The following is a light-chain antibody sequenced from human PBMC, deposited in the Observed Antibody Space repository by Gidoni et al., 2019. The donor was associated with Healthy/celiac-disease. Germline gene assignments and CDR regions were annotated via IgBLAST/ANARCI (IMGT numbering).Light chain of an antibody. V-gene: IGKV3-15*01. CDR2: GAS. Sequence: EIVMMQSPATLSVSPGERATLSCRASQSVRSNLAWYQQKPGQAPRLLIYGASTRATGIPARFSGSGSGTEFTLTISSLQSEDFAVYYGQQYNNWPPVYTFGQGTKLEIK. CDR3: QQYNNWPPVYT. J-gene: IGKJ2*01. CDR1: QSVRSN.